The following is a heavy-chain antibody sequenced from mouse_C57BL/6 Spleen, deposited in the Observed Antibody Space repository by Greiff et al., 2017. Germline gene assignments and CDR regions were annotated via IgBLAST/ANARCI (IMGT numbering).Heavy chain of an antibody. CDR1: GYTFTSYW. CDR2: IYPGSGST. V-gene: IGHV1-55*01. Sequence: QVQLQQSGAELVKPGASVKMSCKASGYTFTSYWITWVKQRPGQGLEWIGDIYPGSGSTNYNEKFKSKATLTVDTSSSTAYMQLSSLTSEDSAVYYCAREAYYYGSSFFDYWGQGTTLTVSS. J-gene: IGHJ2*01. D-gene: IGHD1-1*01. CDR3: AREAYYYGSSFFDY.